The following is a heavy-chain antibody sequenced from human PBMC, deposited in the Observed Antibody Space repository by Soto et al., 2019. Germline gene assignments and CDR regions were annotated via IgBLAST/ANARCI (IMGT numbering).Heavy chain of an antibody. J-gene: IGHJ6*02. CDR3: ARAYYDFWSGYYIGPMDV. CDR2: IYYSGST. V-gene: IGHV4-59*01. CDR1: GGSISSYY. Sequence: SEILSLTCTVSGGSISSYYWSWIRQPPGKGLEWIGYIYYSGSTNYNPSLKSRVTISVDTSKNQFSLKLSSVTAADTAVYYCARAYYDFWSGYYIGPMDVWGQGTTVTVSS. D-gene: IGHD3-3*01.